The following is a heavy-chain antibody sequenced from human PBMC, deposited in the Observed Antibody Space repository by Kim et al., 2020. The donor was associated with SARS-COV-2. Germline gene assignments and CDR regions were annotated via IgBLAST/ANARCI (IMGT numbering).Heavy chain of an antibody. Sequence: PSFQSHVTISADKSISTAYLQWSSLKASDTAMYYCARSLGHGSGSYFLDNWGQGTLVTVSS. CDR3: ARSLGHGSGSYFLDN. D-gene: IGHD3-10*01. V-gene: IGHV5-10-1*01. J-gene: IGHJ4*02.